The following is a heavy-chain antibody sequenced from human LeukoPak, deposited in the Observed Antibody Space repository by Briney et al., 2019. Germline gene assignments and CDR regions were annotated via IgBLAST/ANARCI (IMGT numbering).Heavy chain of an antibody. J-gene: IGHJ6*03. D-gene: IGHD4-17*01. V-gene: IGHV3-21*01. Sequence: GGSLRLSCAASGFTFSNYNMNWVRQTPGKGLEWVSSITSSGAYIYYADSVKGRFTISRDNAKNSLSLQMNSLRAEDTAVYYCADYGDYYMDVWGKGTTVTVSS. CDR3: ADYGDYYMDV. CDR1: GFTFSNYN. CDR2: ITSSGAYI.